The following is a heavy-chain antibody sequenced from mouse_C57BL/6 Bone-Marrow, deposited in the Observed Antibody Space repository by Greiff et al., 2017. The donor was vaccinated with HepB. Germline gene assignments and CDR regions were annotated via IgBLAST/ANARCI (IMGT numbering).Heavy chain of an antibody. CDR2: IYPGDGDT. V-gene: IGHV1-82*01. J-gene: IGHJ2*01. Sequence: VKVVESGPELVKPGASVKISCKASGYAFSSSWMNWVKQRPGKGLEWIGRIYPGDGDTNYNGKFKGKATLTVNKSSSTAYMQLSSLTSEDSAVYFYARRGTENYFDYWGQGTTLTVSS. CDR1: GYAFSSSW. D-gene: IGHD4-1*01. CDR3: ARRGTENYFDY.